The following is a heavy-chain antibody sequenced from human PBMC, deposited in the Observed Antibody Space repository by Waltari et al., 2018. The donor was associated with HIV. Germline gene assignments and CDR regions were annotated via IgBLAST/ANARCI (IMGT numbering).Heavy chain of an antibody. D-gene: IGHD3-22*01. J-gene: IGHJ4*02. Sequence: GGSTYYADSVKGRFTISRDNSKNTLYLQMNSLRAEDTTVYYCAKDPAIGRVVLWGSSGPPDYWGQGTLVTVSS. CDR2: GGST. V-gene: IGHV3-23*01. CDR3: AKDPAIGRVVLWGSSGPPDY.